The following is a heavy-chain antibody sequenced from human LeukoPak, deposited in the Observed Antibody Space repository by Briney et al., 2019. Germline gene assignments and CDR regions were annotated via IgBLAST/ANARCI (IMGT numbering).Heavy chain of an antibody. D-gene: IGHD2-2*01. CDR3: ARHPGYCSSTSCYRRYYYYMDV. Sequence: GGSLRLSCAASGLTFSSYAMMWLRQAPGKGLEWVSAITGSGGWALYADSVKGRFTISRDNAKNSLYLQMNSLRAEDTAVYYCARHPGYCSSTSCYRRYYYYMDVWGKGTTVTVSS. V-gene: IGHV3-23*01. J-gene: IGHJ6*03. CDR1: GLTFSSYA. CDR2: ITGSGGWA.